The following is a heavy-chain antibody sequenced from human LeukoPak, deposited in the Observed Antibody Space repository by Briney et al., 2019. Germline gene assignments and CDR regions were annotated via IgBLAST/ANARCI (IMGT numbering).Heavy chain of an antibody. Sequence: ASVKVSCKTSGYTFTNHGISWVRQAPGQGLEWMGWISGYNGNPRYAQKVQGRVTMTTDTSTNTAYMEVNSLRSDDTAIYYCARDPSLAVAGIRLFDYWGQGTLVIVSS. CDR1: GYTFTNHG. V-gene: IGHV1-18*01. J-gene: IGHJ4*02. CDR3: ARDPSLAVAGIRLFDY. D-gene: IGHD6-19*01. CDR2: ISGYNGNP.